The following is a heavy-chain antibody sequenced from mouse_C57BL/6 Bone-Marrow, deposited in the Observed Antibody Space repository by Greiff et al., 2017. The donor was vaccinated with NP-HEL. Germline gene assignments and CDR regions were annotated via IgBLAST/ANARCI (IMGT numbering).Heavy chain of an antibody. CDR2: ISSGSSTI. J-gene: IGHJ2*01. CDR1: GFTFSDYG. V-gene: IGHV5-17*01. CDR3: ARSPHYYYYYVDY. D-gene: IGHD1-1*01. Sequence: EVQGVESGGGLVKPGGSLKLSCAASGFTFSDYGMHWVRQAPEKGLEWVAYISSGSSTIYYADTVKVRFTISRDNAKNTLFLQMTSLRSEDTAMYYCARSPHYYYYYVDYWGQGTTLTVSS.